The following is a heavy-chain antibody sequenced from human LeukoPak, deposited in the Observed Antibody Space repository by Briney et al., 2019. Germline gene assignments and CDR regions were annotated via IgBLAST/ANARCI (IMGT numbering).Heavy chain of an antibody. Sequence: KPSETLSLTCTVSGGSISSYYWSWIRQPPGKGLEWIGYIYYGGSTNYNPSLKSRVTISVDTSKNQFSLKLSSVTAADTAVYYCARVPRGSGWYGYFDYWGQGTLVTVSS. D-gene: IGHD6-19*01. CDR3: ARVPRGSGWYGYFDY. V-gene: IGHV4-59*12. CDR1: GGSISSYY. J-gene: IGHJ4*02. CDR2: IYYGGST.